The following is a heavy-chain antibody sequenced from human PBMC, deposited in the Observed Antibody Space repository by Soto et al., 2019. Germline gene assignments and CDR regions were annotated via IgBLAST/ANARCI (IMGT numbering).Heavy chain of an antibody. CDR2: IWYDGSNK. V-gene: IGHV3-33*08. CDR1: GFTFSSYA. Sequence: GSLRLSCAASGFTFSSYAMSWVRQAPGKGLEWAAVIWYDGSNKYYADSVKGRFTISRDNSKNTLYLQMNSLRAEDTAVYYCARGIPYYYYYYGMDVWGQGTTVTVSS. CDR3: ARGIPYYYYYYGMDV. J-gene: IGHJ6*02.